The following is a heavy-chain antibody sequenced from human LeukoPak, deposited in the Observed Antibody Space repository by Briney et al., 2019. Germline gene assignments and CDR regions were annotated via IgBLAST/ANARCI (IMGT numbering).Heavy chain of an antibody. Sequence: SETLSLTCTVSGRSISSSSYYWGWIRQPPGNGLEWIGSIYYSGNTYYNPSLKSRVTISVDTSKNQFSLKLSSVTAADTAVYYCATLVGGDSMWGQGTLVTVSS. CDR3: ATLVGGDSM. CDR1: GRSISSSSYY. CDR2: IYYSGNT. V-gene: IGHV4-39*07. D-gene: IGHD2-21*02. J-gene: IGHJ4*02.